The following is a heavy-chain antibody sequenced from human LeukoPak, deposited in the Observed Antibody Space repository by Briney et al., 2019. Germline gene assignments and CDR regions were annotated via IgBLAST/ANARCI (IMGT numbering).Heavy chain of an antibody. V-gene: IGHV3-15*01. CDR3: TTPPGNYYAWAYFQH. J-gene: IGHJ1*01. CDR2: IKSKTDGGTT. CDR1: GFTFSNAW. Sequence: GGSLRLSCAASGFTFSNAWMTWVRQAPGKGLEWVGRIKSKTDGGTTDCAAPVKGRFTISRDDSQNTLYLQMNSLKTEDTALYYCTTPPGNYYAWAYFQHWGQGTLVTVSS. D-gene: IGHD1-26*01.